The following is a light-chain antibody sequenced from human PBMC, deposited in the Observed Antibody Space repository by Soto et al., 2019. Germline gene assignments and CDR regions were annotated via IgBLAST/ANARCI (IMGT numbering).Light chain of an antibody. Sequence: DIQMTQSPSSLSASVGDRVTITCRASQTIANHLNWYQQKPGKAPILLIYAASTLQSGVPSRFSGSGSGTVFTLTSNSLQPEDFASYYCQQSGDTPPWTFGQGTKVEIK. CDR3: QQSGDTPPWT. J-gene: IGKJ1*01. CDR1: QTIANH. V-gene: IGKV1-39*01. CDR2: AAS.